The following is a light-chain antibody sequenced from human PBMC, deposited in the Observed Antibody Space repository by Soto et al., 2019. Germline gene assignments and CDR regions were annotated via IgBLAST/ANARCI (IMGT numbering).Light chain of an antibody. Sequence: QSALTQPRSVSGSPGQSVTISCTGTSSDVGGYNFVSWYQQHPGKAPKLMIYDVSKRPSGVPDRFSGSKSGNTASLTISGLQAEDEADYYCCSYAGSYTFEVFGTGTKLT. CDR2: DVS. J-gene: IGLJ1*01. CDR3: CSYAGSYTFEV. V-gene: IGLV2-11*01. CDR1: SSDVGGYNF.